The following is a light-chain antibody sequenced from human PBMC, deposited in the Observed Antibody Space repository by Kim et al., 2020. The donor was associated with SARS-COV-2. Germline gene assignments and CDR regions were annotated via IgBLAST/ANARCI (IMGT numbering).Light chain of an antibody. V-gene: IGLV3-19*01. CDR3: NSRDSSGNLP. CDR2: GKN. J-gene: IGLJ2*01. CDR1: SLRSYY. Sequence: VALGQPVRIKCQGDSLRSYYASWYQQKPGQAPVLVIYGKNNRPSGIPDRFSGSSSGNTASLTITGAQAEDEADYYCNSRDSSGNLPFGGGTQLTVL.